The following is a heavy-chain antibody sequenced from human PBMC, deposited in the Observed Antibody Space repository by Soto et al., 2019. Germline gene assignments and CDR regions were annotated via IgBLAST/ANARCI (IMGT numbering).Heavy chain of an antibody. CDR2: INHSGST. D-gene: IGHD3-9*01. V-gene: IGHV4-34*01. CDR1: GGSFSGYY. CDR3: ARGNFINPSVLRYFGAGSPPEYFQH. Sequence: SETLSLTCAVYGGSFSGYYWSWIRQPPGKGLEWIGEINHSGSTNYNPSLKSRVTISVDTSKNQFSLKLSSVTAADTAVYYCARGNFINPSVLRYFGAGSPPEYFQHWGQGTLVTVSS. J-gene: IGHJ1*01.